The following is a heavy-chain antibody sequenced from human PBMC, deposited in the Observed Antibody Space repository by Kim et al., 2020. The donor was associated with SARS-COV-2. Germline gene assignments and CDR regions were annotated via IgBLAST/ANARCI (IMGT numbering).Heavy chain of an antibody. CDR1: GFTFSSYA. CDR2: ISYDGSNK. D-gene: IGHD3-9*01. CDR3: ARDMRYYDILTGYFPMGDYYYDYGMDV. J-gene: IGHJ6*02. V-gene: IGHV3-30-3*01. Sequence: GGSLRLSCAASGFTFSSYAMHWVRQAPGKGLEWVAVISYDGSNKYYADSVKGRFTISRDNSKNTLYLQMNSLRAEDTAVYYCARDMRYYDILTGYFPMGDYYYDYGMDVWGRGTTVTVSS.